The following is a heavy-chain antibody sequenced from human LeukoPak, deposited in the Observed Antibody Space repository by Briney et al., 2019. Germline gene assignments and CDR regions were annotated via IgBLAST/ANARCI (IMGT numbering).Heavy chain of an antibody. CDR3: AKDGYSSSWYY. CDR1: GFTFSSYG. V-gene: IGHV3-30*18. D-gene: IGHD6-13*01. CDR2: ISYDGSNK. Sequence: GGSLRLSCAASGFTFSSYGMHWVRQAPGKGLEWVAVISYDGSNKYYADSVKGRFTISRDNSKNTLYLQMNSLRAEDTAVYYCAKDGYSSSWYYWGRGTLVTVPS. J-gene: IGHJ4*02.